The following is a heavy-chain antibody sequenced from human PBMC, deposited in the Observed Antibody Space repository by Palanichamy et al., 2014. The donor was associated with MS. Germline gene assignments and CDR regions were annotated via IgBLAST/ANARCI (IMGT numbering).Heavy chain of an antibody. CDR2: IYHSGTS. CDR1: DFSISSGHY. J-gene: IGHJ4*02. CDR3: AREATIFGVEKYYFDY. D-gene: IGHD3-3*01. Sequence: QVRLQESGPGLVKPSETLSLTCTVSDFSISSGHYWGWIRQPPGKGLEWIGSIYHSGTSYYNPSLKSRVTISVDTSKNHFSLRLSSVTAADTAAYYCAREATIFGVEKYYFDYWGQGTLVTVSS. V-gene: IGHV4-38-2*02.